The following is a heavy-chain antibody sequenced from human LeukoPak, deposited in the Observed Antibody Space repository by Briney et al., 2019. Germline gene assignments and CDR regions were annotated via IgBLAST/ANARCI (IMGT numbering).Heavy chain of an antibody. CDR3: ASGYCTNGVCYPFDY. Sequence: PSETLSLTCTVSGGSISSYYWSWIRQPAGKGLEWIGRIYTSGSTNYNPSLKSRVTMSVDTSKNQFSLKLSSVTAADTAVYYCASGYCTNGVCYPFDYWGQGTLVTVSS. D-gene: IGHD2-8*01. CDR2: IYTSGST. CDR1: GGSISSYY. J-gene: IGHJ4*02. V-gene: IGHV4-4*07.